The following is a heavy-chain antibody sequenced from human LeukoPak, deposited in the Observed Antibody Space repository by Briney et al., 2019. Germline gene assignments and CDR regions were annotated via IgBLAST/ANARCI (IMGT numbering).Heavy chain of an antibody. V-gene: IGHV1-2*02. CDR3: ARGPYCSSTSCNQAFFDY. J-gene: IGHJ4*02. Sequence: ASVKVSCKASGYTFTGYYMHWVRQAPGQGLEWMGWINPNSGGTNYAQKFQGRVTMTRDTSISTAYMELSRLRSDDTAVYYCARGPYCSSTSCNQAFFDYWGQGTLVTVSS. CDR2: INPNSGGT. D-gene: IGHD2-2*01. CDR1: GYTFTGYY.